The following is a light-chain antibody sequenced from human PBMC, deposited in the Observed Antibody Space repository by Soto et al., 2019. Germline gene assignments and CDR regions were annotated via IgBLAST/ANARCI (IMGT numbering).Light chain of an antibody. J-gene: IGKJ1*01. CDR3: QQYYNIPKT. Sequence: DIVMTQSPDSLAVSLGERATINCKSSQSVLYSSDNRNYLTWYQQNPGQPPKLLIYWASTRESGVPDRFSGSGSGTDFTLTISSLQAEDVAVYYCQQYYNIPKTFGQGTKVDI. V-gene: IGKV4-1*01. CDR2: WAS. CDR1: QSVLYSSDNRNY.